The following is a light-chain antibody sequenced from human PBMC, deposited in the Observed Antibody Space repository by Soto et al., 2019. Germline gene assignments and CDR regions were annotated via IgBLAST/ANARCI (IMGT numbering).Light chain of an antibody. CDR2: GAS. J-gene: IGKJ1*01. V-gene: IGKV3-20*01. Sequence: ENVLTQSPTTPSLSPGGRATLSCRASQSVSSSWLAWYQQKPGQAPRLLIYGASSRATGIPDRVSGSGSGTDFTLTISRLEPEDFAVYYCQQYGSSPWTFGQGTKVDI. CDR1: QSVSSSW. CDR3: QQYGSSPWT.